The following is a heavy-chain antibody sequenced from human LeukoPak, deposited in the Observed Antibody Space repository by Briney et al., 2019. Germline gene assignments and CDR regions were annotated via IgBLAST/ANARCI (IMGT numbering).Heavy chain of an antibody. CDR2: ISSSGSI. CDR1: GFTFSDNY. V-gene: IGHV3-11*01. D-gene: IGHD3-22*01. Sequence: GGSLRLSCAASGFTFSDNYMSWIRQAPGKGLEWVSYISSSGSIYYADSVKGRFTISRDNAKNSLYLQMNSLRAEDMALYYCAKDIGPYYYDSSGIDYWGQGTLVTVSS. J-gene: IGHJ4*02. CDR3: AKDIGPYYYDSSGIDY.